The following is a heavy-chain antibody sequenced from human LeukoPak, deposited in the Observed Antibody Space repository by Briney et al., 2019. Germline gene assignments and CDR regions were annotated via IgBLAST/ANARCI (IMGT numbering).Heavy chain of an antibody. V-gene: IGHV3-7*03. CDR2: IKQDGSEK. Sequence: SGGSLRLSCAASGFTFSSYWMSWVRQAPGKGLEWVANIKQDGSEKYYVDSVKGRFTISRDNAKNSLYLQMNSLRAEDTAVYYCAREVRVGNPPARSMDVWGQGTTVTVSS. D-gene: IGHD1-14*01. CDR3: AREVRVGNPPARSMDV. CDR1: GFTFSSYW. J-gene: IGHJ6*02.